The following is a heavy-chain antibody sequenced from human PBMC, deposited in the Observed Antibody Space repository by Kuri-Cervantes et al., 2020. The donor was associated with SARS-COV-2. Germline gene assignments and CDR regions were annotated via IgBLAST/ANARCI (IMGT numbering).Heavy chain of an antibody. Sequence: ESLKISCAVYGRSFSGYYWSWNRQPPGKGLEWIGEINHSGSTNYNPSLKSRVTISVDTSKNQFSLKLSSVTAADTAVYYCARSFRYSGSWSNWFDPWGQGTLVTVSS. V-gene: IGHV4-34*01. CDR3: ARSFRYSGSWSNWFDP. J-gene: IGHJ5*02. CDR1: GRSFSGYY. D-gene: IGHD1-26*01. CDR2: INHSGST.